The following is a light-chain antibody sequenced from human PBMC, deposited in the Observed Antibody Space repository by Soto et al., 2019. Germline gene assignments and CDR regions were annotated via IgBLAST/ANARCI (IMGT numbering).Light chain of an antibody. CDR1: QSVLYSSNNKNY. CDR2: WAS. Sequence: DIVTTQSPDSLAVSLGERATINCKSSQSVLYSSNNKNYLAWYQQKPGQPPKLLIYWASTRESGVPDRFSGTGSGTDFTLTISSLQAEDVAVYYCQQYSSTPLSFGGGTKVEIK. CDR3: QQYSSTPLS. J-gene: IGKJ4*01. V-gene: IGKV4-1*01.